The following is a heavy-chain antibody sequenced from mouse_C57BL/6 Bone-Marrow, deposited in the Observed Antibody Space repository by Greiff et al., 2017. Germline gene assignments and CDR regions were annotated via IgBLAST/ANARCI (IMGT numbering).Heavy chain of an antibody. V-gene: IGHV14-4*01. CDR3: TTGAWFAY. J-gene: IGHJ3*01. CDR1: GFNIKDDY. CDR2: IDPENGAT. Sequence: EVQVVESGAELVRPGASVKLSCTASGFNIKDDYMHWVKQRPEQGLEWIGWIDPENGATEYASEFPGKATITADPSSNTAYLQLSSLTSEDTAVYYCTTGAWFAYWGQGTLVTVSA.